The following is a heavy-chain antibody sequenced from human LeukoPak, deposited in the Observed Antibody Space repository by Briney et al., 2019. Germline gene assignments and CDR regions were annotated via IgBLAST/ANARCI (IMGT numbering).Heavy chain of an antibody. J-gene: IGHJ3*02. V-gene: IGHV4-30-2*01. CDR3: ARYQVTTVTPGAFDI. CDR2: IYVNENT. Sequence: SETLSLTCAVSGGSISVGGYSWSWIRQPPGKGLEWIGCIYVNENTDYNPSLKSRVTMSVDTSKNQFSLKLSSVTAADTAVYYCARYQVTTVTPGAFDIWGQGTMVTVSS. D-gene: IGHD4-11*01. CDR1: GGSISVGGYS.